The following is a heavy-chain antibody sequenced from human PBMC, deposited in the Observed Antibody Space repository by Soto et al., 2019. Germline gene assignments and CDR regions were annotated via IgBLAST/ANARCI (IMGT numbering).Heavy chain of an antibody. CDR3: AKAYITLIVVVQAFNI. J-gene: IGHJ3*02. CDR2: ISGSGGST. V-gene: IGHV3-23*01. CDR1: GFTFSSYA. Sequence: GGSLRLSCAASGFTFSSYAMSWVRQAPGKGLEWVSAISGSGGSTYYADYVKGRFTISRDNSKNTLYLQMNSLSAEDTAVFYCAKAYITLIVVVQAFNIWGQGTMVTVS. D-gene: IGHD3-22*01.